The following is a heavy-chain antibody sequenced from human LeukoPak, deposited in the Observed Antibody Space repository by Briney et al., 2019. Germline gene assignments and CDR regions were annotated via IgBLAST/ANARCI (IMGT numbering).Heavy chain of an antibody. D-gene: IGHD1-1*01. CDR2: ISGSSATK. CDR1: GLTFSRET. J-gene: IGHJ4*02. CDR3: AKSRSGSANWALQIFDN. Sequence: GGSLRLSCVVSGLTFSRETMGWVRQAPGKGLEWVSVISGSSATKKYGDSVKGRFTISRDNSENTLYLHMSGLRADDTAVYFCAKSRSGSANWALQIFDNWGQGTLVTVSS. V-gene: IGHV3-23*01.